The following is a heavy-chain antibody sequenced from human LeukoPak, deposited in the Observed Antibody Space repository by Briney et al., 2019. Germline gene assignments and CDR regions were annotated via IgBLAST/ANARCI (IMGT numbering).Heavy chain of an antibody. CDR1: GFTFSSYW. D-gene: IGHD1-1*01. V-gene: IGHV3-74*01. J-gene: IGHJ4*02. CDR2: IDSDGSST. Sequence: PGGSLRLSCEASGFTFSSYWMHWVRQAPGKGLVWVSRIDSDGSSTSYADSVKGRFTISRDNARNTVYLQMNSLRADDTAVYYCARDPSGWNGYFDSWGQGTLVTVSS. CDR3: ARDPSGWNGYFDS.